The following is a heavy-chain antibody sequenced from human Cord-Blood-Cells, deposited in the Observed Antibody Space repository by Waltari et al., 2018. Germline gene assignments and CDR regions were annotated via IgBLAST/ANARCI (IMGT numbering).Heavy chain of an antibody. Sequence: QVQLVESGGGVVQPGRSLRLSCAASGFTFSSYCIHWVRQAPGKGLEWVAVISYDGSNKYYADSVKGRFTISRDNSKNTLYLQMNSLRAEDTAVYYCAKESAAGGAFDIWGQGTMVTVSS. CDR1: GFTFSSYC. J-gene: IGHJ3*02. CDR2: ISYDGSNK. D-gene: IGHD6-13*01. CDR3: AKESAAGGAFDI. V-gene: IGHV3-30*18.